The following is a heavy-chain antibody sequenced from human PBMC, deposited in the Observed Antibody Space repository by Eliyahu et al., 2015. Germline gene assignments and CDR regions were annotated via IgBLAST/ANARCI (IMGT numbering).Heavy chain of an antibody. CDR2: INPNSGGT. CDR1: GYTFTXXY. J-gene: IGHJ5*02. CDR3: ARVSVPAAPTLPGWFDP. V-gene: IGHV1-2*06. Sequence: QVQLVQSGAXVKKPGASVKVSCTASGYTFTXXYMHXVRQAPGQGLEWMGRINPNSGGTNYAQKFQGRVTMTRDTSISTAYMELSRLRSDDTAVYYCARVSVPAAPTLPGWFDPWGQGTLVTVSS. D-gene: IGHD2-2*01.